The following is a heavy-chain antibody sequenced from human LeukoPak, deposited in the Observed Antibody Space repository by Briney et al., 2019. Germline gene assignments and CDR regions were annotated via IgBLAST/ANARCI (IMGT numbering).Heavy chain of an antibody. V-gene: IGHV3-21*01. CDR1: GFTFSSYS. J-gene: IGHJ5*02. D-gene: IGHD3-9*01. CDR2: ISSSSSYI. Sequence: GGSLRLSCAASGFTFSSYSMNWVRQAPGKGLEWVSSISSSSSYIYYADSVKGRLTISRDNAKNSLYLQMNSLRAVDTAVYYCAREESAYYDILTGYSNWFDPWGQGTLVTVSS. CDR3: AREESAYYDILTGYSNWFDP.